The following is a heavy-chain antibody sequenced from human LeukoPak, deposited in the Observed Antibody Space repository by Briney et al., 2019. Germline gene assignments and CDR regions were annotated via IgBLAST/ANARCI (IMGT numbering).Heavy chain of an antibody. D-gene: IGHD4-17*01. V-gene: IGHV3-21*01. J-gene: IGHJ4*02. CDR1: GFTFSSYS. CDR2: ISSSSSYI. Sequence: GGSLRLSCAASGFTFSSYSMNWVRQAPGKGLEWVSSISSSSSYIYYADSVKGRFTISRDNAKNSLYLQMNSLRAEDTAVYYCARGPASYYGDYEVYWGQGTLVTVSS. CDR3: ARGPASYYGDYEVY.